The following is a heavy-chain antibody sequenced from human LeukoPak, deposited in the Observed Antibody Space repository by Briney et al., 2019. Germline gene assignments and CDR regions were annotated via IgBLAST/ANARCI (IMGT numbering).Heavy chain of an antibody. CDR3: ARDRELGS. J-gene: IGHJ5*02. CDR2: TYNSGST. Sequence: SETLSLTCIVSGGSISIYYWNWIRQPPGKGLEWIGYTYNSGSTDYNTSLKRRVTISADTSKNQFSLKLTSVCAADTAVYYCARDRELGSWGQGILVTVSS. V-gene: IGHV4-59*01. D-gene: IGHD3-16*01. CDR1: GGSISIYY.